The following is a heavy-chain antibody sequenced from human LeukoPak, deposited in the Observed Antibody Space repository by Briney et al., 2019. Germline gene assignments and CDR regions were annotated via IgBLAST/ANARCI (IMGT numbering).Heavy chain of an antibody. J-gene: IGHJ6*02. CDR3: ARDRGIAAHYGMDV. CDR2: ISSGGGT. V-gene: IGHV3-53*01. Sequence: PGGPLRLSCAASGFTVSNTYMSWVRQAPGKGLEWVSVISSGGGTYFADSVKGRFTISRDNSKNTVFLQMNNLRADDTAMYYCARDRGIAAHYGMDVWGQGTTVTVSS. CDR1: GFTVSNTY. D-gene: IGHD6-6*01.